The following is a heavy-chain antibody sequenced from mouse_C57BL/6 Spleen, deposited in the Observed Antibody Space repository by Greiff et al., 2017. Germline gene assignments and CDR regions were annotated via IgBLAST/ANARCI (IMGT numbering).Heavy chain of an antibody. V-gene: IGHV1-18*01. CDR3: ARALYSMSF. D-gene: IGHD2-5*01. J-gene: IGHJ3*01. CDR1: GYTFTDYH. CDR2: INPNNGGT. Sequence: VQLQQSGPELVKPGASVKIPCKASGYTFTDYHMDWVKQSHGKSLEWIGDINPNNGGTIYNQKFKGKATLTVDKSASTAYMELRSLTSEDTAVYYCARALYSMSFWGQGTLVTVSA.